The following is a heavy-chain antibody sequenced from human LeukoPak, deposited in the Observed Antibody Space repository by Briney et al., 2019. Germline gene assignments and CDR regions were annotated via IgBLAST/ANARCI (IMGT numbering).Heavy chain of an antibody. CDR2: INGNSHYT. Sequence: PGGSLRLSCAASGFTFSTFAMSWVRQAPGKGLEWVSAINGNSHYTYHADSVTGRFTISRDNSKNTLYLQMHSLRTEDTAVYYCAKQRATGAGTDTRYFDYWGQGSLVTVSS. CDR3: AKQRATGAGTDTRYFDY. V-gene: IGHV3-23*01. J-gene: IGHJ4*02. CDR1: GFTFSTFA. D-gene: IGHD1-1*01.